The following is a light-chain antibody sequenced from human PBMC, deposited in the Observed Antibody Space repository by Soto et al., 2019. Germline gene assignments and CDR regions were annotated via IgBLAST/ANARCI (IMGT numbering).Light chain of an antibody. V-gene: IGLV2-23*01. CDR3: CSYAGSTNFVL. Sequence: QAVVTQPASVSGSPGQSITISCTGASSDVGGSTLVSWFQQHPGKAPKLIIFEASRRPSGVSNRFSGSTSDNTASLTISGLQAEDEAVYYCCSYAGSTNFVLFGGGTKLTVL. CDR1: SSDVGGSTL. CDR2: EAS. J-gene: IGLJ3*02.